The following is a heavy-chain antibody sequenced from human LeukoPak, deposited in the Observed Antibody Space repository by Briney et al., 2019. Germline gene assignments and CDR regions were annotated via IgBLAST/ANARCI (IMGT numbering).Heavy chain of an antibody. J-gene: IGHJ4*02. CDR3: ARVDYYDSSGTLGY. Sequence: PGGSLRLSCAASGFTFNIYEMNWVRQAPGKGLEWVSYISSSGSTIYYADSVKGRFTISRDNAKNSLYLQMNSLRAEDTSIYYCARVDYYDSSGTLGYWGQGTLVTVSS. CDR2: ISSSGSTI. D-gene: IGHD3-22*01. CDR1: GFTFNIYE. V-gene: IGHV3-48*03.